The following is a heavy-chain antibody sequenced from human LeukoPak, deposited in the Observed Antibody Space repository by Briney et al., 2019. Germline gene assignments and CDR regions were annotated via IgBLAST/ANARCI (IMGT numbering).Heavy chain of an antibody. CDR2: IKEDGSEK. V-gene: IGHV3-7*05. CDR1: GFTFSSYW. D-gene: IGHD3-16*02. CDR3: ARDYDYVWGSYRYDYFDY. Sequence: PGGSLRLSCAASGFTFSSYWMTWVRQAPGKGPEWVANIKEDGSEKYYVDSVKGRFSISRDNAKNSLYLQMNSLRAEDTAVYYCARDYDYVWGSYRYDYFDYWGQGTLVTVSP. J-gene: IGHJ4*02.